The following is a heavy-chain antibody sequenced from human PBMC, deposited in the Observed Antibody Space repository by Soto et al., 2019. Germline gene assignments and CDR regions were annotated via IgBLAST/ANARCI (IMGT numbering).Heavy chain of an antibody. CDR1: GYTFTSYG. CDR2: ISAYNGNT. V-gene: IGHV1-18*01. J-gene: IGHJ6*04. CDR3: AREQKVDTAIVLRHGMDV. Sequence: ASVKVSCKASGYTFTSYGISWVRQAPGQGLEWMGWISAYNGNTNYAQKLQGRVTMTTDTSTSTAYMELRSLRSDDTAVYYCAREQKVDTAIVLRHGMDVWGKGTTVTVPS. D-gene: IGHD5-18*01.